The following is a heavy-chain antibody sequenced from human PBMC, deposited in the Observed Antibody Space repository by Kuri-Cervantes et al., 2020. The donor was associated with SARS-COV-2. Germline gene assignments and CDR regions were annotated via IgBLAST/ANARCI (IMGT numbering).Heavy chain of an antibody. V-gene: IGHV3-7*01. D-gene: IGHD3-22*01. J-gene: IGHJ3*02. Sequence: GESLKISCAASGFTFSSYWMSWVRQAPGKGLEWVANIKQDGSEKYYVDSVKGRFTISRDNSKNSLYLQMNSLRAEDTAVYYCARVLPTYYYDSSGSEGAFDIWGQGTRV. CDR1: GFTFSSYW. CDR2: IKQDGSEK. CDR3: ARVLPTYYYDSSGSEGAFDI.